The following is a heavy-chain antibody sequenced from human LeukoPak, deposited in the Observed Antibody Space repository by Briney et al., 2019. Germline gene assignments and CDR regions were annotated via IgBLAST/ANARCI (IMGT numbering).Heavy chain of an antibody. CDR2: INHSGST. CDR3: ARLRELWYFDL. V-gene: IGHV4-34*01. D-gene: IGHD1-7*01. J-gene: IGHJ2*01. Sequence: PSETLSLTCAVYGGSFSGYYWSWIRQPPGKGLEWIGEINHSGSTNYNPSLKSRVTISVDTSENQFSLKLSSVTAADTAVYYCARLRELWYFDLWGRGTLVTVSS. CDR1: GGSFSGYY.